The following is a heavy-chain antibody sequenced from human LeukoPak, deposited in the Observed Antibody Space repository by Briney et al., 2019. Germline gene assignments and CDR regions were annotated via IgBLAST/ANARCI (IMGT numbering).Heavy chain of an antibody. CDR1: GGSISSGSYY. V-gene: IGHV4-61*02. CDR3: AARFRADAFDI. J-gene: IGHJ3*02. D-gene: IGHD2-21*01. CDR2: IYTSGST. Sequence: PSETLSLTCTVSGGSISSGSYYWSWIRQPAGKGLEWIGRIYTSGSTNYNPSLKSRVTMSVDTSKNQFSLRLSSVTAADTAVYYCAARFRADAFDIWGQGTMVTVSS.